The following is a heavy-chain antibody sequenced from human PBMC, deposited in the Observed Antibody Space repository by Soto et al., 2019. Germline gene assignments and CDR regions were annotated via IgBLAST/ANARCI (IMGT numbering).Heavy chain of an antibody. D-gene: IGHD4-17*01. CDR2: ISADGNNK. V-gene: IGHV3-30*18. J-gene: IGHJ5*02. CDR3: AKDLLPNTVTTCGS. CDR1: GFTFDSHG. Sequence: QVQLVESGGGAVQPGRSLRLSCAASGFTFDSHGMHWVRQAPGKGLEWVAVISADGNNKYYADSVKGRFTISRDNFNNILYRQMSRLRAEDAAVYYCAKDLLPNTVTTCGSWGQGTLVTVSS.